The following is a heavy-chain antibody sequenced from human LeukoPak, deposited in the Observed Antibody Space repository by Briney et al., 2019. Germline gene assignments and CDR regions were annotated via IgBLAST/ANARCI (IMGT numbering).Heavy chain of an antibody. CDR3: AKHFCTGLDCSLFDS. J-gene: IGHJ4*02. Sequence: GGSLRLSCAASGFSFNSYDMSWVRQAPGKGLEWVSVISGSGYTTYYADSVKGRFTISRDNSKNALSLQLNSLRPEDTALYYCAKHFCTGLDCSLFDSWGQGTLVTVSS. CDR2: ISGSGYTT. D-gene: IGHD3/OR15-3a*01. V-gene: IGHV3-23*01. CDR1: GFSFNSYD.